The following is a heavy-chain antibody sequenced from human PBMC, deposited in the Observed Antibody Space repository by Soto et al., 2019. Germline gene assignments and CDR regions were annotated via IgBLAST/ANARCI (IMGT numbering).Heavy chain of an antibody. CDR2: VYDTGST. Sequence: AETLCLTCAVSGGSISTFYWGWMRQSPGKELEWIFDVYDTGSTNYNPALKSRVTISVDRSKKQFHLKLTSANEADTAVYYCARGLTVRNYADDSSDYFYFSDXWGQGTQVPVSX. CDR1: GGSISTFY. V-gene: IGHV4-59*01. J-gene: IGHJ4*02. D-gene: IGHD3-22*01. CDR3: ARGLTVRNYADDSSDYFYFSDX.